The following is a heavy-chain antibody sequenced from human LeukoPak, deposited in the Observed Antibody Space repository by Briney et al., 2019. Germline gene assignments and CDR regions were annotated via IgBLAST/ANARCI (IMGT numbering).Heavy chain of an antibody. CDR1: GYTFTSYG. V-gene: IGHV1-18*01. D-gene: IGHD6-13*01. CDR3: ASRHYSIGGYRMDV. J-gene: IGHJ6*02. CDR2: ISAYNGNT. Sequence: ASVKVSCKASGYTFTSYGISWVRQAPGQGLEWMGWISAYNGNTNYAQKLQGRVTMTTDTSTSTAYMELRSLRSDDTAVYYCASRHYSIGGYRMDVWGQGTTVTVSS.